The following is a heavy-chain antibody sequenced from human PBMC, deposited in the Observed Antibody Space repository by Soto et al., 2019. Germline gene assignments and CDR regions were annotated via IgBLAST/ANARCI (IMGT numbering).Heavy chain of an antibody. D-gene: IGHD4-17*01. V-gene: IGHV1-8*02. CDR2: MNPNSGNT. CDR1: GYTFTSYD. J-gene: IGHJ4*02. CDR3: EKDVRGAYGDYVWPVDY. Sequence: ASVKVSCKASGYTFTSYDINWVRQAPGQGLEWMGWMNPNSGNTGYAQKFQGRVTMTRNTSISTAYMELNSLRAGDAAVYHCEKDVRGAYGDYVWPVDYWGQGTPVTVSS.